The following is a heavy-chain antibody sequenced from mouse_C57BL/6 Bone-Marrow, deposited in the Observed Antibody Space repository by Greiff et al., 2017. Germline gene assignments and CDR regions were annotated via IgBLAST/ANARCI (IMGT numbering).Heavy chain of an antibody. CDR1: GYTFTSYW. CDR2: IDPSDSYT. Sequence: QVQLQQPGAELVMPGASVKLSCKASGYTFTSYWMHWVKQRPGQGLEWIGEIDPSDSYTNYNQKFKGKSTLTVDKSSSAADRQLSSLTSEDSAVYYCARGGYYGSSSPWFAYWGQGTLVTVSA. D-gene: IGHD1-1*01. J-gene: IGHJ3*01. CDR3: ARGGYYGSSSPWFAY. V-gene: IGHV1-69*01.